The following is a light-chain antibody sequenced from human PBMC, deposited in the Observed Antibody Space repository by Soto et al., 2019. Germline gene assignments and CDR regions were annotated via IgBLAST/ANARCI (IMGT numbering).Light chain of an antibody. CDR2: GAS. CDR3: QQYGSSGT. CDR1: QSVSSSY. Sequence: VLTQSPGTLSLSPGDSATLSCRASQSVSSSYLAWYQQKPGQAPRLLIYGASNRATGIPARFSGSGSGTDFTLTISRLEPEDFAVYYCQQYGSSGTFGQGTKV. V-gene: IGKV3-20*01. J-gene: IGKJ1*01.